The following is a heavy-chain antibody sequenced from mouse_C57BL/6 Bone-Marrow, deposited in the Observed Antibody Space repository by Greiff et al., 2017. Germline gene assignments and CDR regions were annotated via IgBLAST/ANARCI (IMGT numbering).Heavy chain of an antibody. CDR1: GYTFTSYW. Sequence: QVQLQQPGAELVKPGASVKLSCKASGYTFTSYWMHWVKQRPGQGLEWIGMIHPNSGSTNYNEKFKSKATLTVDKSSSTAYMQLSSLTSEDSAVYYCARGGITTVVAPYYYAMDYWGQGTSVTVSS. CDR3: ARGGITTVVAPYYYAMDY. D-gene: IGHD1-1*01. V-gene: IGHV1-64*01. CDR2: IHPNSGST. J-gene: IGHJ4*01.